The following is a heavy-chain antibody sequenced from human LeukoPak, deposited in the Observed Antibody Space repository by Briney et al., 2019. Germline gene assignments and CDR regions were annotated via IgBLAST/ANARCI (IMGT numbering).Heavy chain of an antibody. CDR1: GFTFSSYW. D-gene: IGHD6-6*01. CDR2: IKQDGSEK. J-gene: IGHJ4*02. V-gene: IGHV3-7*01. CDR3: ARGSSSSLHYFDY. Sequence: PGGSLRLSCAASGFTFSSYWMSWVRQAPEKGLEWVANIKQDGSEKYYVDSVKGRFTISRDNAKNSLYLQMNSLRAEDTAVYYCARGSSSSLHYFDYWGQGTLVTVSS.